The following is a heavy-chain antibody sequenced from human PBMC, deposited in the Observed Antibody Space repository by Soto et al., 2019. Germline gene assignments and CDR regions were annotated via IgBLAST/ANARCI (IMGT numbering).Heavy chain of an antibody. CDR2: ISGSGGST. D-gene: IGHD6-13*01. Sequence: GGSLRLSCAASGFTFSSYAMSWVRQAPGKGLEWVSAISGSGGSTYYADSGKGRFTISRDNSKNTLYLQMNSLRAEDTAVYYCAKLTGARGYSSSWPYYFDYWGQGTLVTVSS. CDR3: AKLTGARGYSSSWPYYFDY. V-gene: IGHV3-23*01. J-gene: IGHJ4*02. CDR1: GFTFSSYA.